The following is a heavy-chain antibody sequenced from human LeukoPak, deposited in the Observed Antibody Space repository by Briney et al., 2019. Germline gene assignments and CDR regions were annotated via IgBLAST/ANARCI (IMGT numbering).Heavy chain of an antibody. V-gene: IGHV3-9*01. J-gene: IGHJ5*02. Sequence: GGSLRLSCAASGFTFDDYAMHWVRQAPGKGLEWASGISGNSGSIGYADSVKGRFTISRDNSKNTLYLQMNSLRAEDTAVYYCAKDRFTYYYDSSGYSNWFDAWGQGTLVTVSS. CDR3: AKDRFTYYYDSSGYSNWFDA. CDR1: GFTFDDYA. D-gene: IGHD3-22*01. CDR2: ISGNSGSI.